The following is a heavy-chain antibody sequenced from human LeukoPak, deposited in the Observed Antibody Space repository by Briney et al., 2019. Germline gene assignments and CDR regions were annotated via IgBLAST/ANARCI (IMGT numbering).Heavy chain of an antibody. V-gene: IGHV3-7*05. CDR1: GFTFSSYW. J-gene: IGHJ4*02. CDR2: IKQDGSEK. Sequence: GGSLRLSCAASGFTFSSYWMSWVRQAPGKGLEWVANIKQDGSEKYYADSVKGRFTISRDNAKNSLFLRMNSLRADDTAVYYCARGLESSGYRCFDSWGQGTLVTVSS. D-gene: IGHD3-3*01. CDR3: ARGLESSGYRCFDS.